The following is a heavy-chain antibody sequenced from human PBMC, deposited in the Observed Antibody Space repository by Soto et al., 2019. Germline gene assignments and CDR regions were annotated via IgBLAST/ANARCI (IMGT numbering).Heavy chain of an antibody. Sequence: QITLKESGPTLVKPTQTLTLTCTISGFSLITSGVGVGWIRQPPGKSLEWLALIYWDDDKRYSPSLKSRLTITKDTSKTQVVLTMTNMDPVDTATYYCAHIVTGCFTWGRGALVTVSS. V-gene: IGHV2-5*02. CDR2: IYWDDDK. CDR1: GFSLITSGVG. D-gene: IGHD3-16*01. J-gene: IGHJ5*02. CDR3: AHIVTGCFT.